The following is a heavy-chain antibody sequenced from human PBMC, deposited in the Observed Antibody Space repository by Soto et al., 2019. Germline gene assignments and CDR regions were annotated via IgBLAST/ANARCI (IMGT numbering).Heavy chain of an antibody. J-gene: IGHJ3*02. V-gene: IGHV3-7*01. CDR3: ARPFTTGVGAGAFDI. CDR1: GFTFSSYW. Sequence: GGSLRLSCAASGFTFSSYWMSWVRQAPGKGLEWVANIKQDGSEKYYVDSVKGRFTISRDNAENSLYLQMNSLRAEDTAVYYCARPFTTGVGAGAFDIWGQGTMVTVSS. D-gene: IGHD1-26*01. CDR2: IKQDGSEK.